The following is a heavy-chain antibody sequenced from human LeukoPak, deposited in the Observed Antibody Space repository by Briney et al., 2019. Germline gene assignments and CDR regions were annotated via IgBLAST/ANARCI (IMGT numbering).Heavy chain of an antibody. Sequence: PGGSLRLSCAASGFTVSSNYMSWVRQAPGKGLEWVSAISGSGGSTYYADSVKGRFTISRDNSKNTLYLQMNSLRAEDTAVYYCAKVNCTVVVTAISCPIDYWGQGTLVTVSS. CDR1: GFTVSSNY. D-gene: IGHD2-21*02. CDR2: ISGSGGST. V-gene: IGHV3-23*01. J-gene: IGHJ4*02. CDR3: AKVNCTVVVTAISCPIDY.